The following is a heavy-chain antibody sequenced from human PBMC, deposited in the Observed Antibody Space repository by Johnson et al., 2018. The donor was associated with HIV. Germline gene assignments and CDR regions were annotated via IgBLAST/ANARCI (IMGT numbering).Heavy chain of an antibody. Sequence: QVQLVESGGGVVQPGRSLRLSCAASGFTFSSYCMHWVRQAPGKGLEWVAVICYDGSNKYYADSVKGRFTISRDNSKNTLYLKMNSLRAEDTAVYYCAKDVVVIQLLGAFDIWSQGTMVTVSS. V-gene: IGHV3-33*06. CDR1: GFTFSSYC. J-gene: IGHJ3*02. CDR3: AKDVVVIQLLGAFDI. D-gene: IGHD2-15*01. CDR2: ICYDGSNK.